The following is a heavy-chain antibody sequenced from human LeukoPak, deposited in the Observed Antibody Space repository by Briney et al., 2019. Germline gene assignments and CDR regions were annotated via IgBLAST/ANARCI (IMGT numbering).Heavy chain of an antibody. D-gene: IGHD3-9*01. J-gene: IGHJ4*02. V-gene: IGHV3-23*01. CDR2: ISGSGGST. CDR1: GFTFSSYA. CDR3: AKEGHLRYFDWLLYYFDY. Sequence: GGSLRLSCAASGFTFSSYAMSWVRQAPGKGLEWVSAISGSGGSTYYAGSVKGRFTISRDNSKNTLYLQMNSLRAEDTAVYYCAKEGHLRYFDWLLYYFDYWGQGTLVTVSS.